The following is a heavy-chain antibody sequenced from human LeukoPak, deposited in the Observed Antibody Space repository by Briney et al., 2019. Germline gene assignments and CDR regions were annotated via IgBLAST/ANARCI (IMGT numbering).Heavy chain of an antibody. CDR1: GGSFSGYC. V-gene: IGHV4-34*01. J-gene: IGHJ4*02. Sequence: PSETLSLTCAVYGGSFSGYCWSWIRQPPGKGLEWIGEINHSGSTNYNPSLKSRVTISVDTSKNQFSLKLSSVTAADTAVYYCARGRRYYDFWSGYYTHFDYWGQGTLVTVSS. CDR2: INHSGST. CDR3: ARGRRYYDFWSGYYTHFDY. D-gene: IGHD3-3*01.